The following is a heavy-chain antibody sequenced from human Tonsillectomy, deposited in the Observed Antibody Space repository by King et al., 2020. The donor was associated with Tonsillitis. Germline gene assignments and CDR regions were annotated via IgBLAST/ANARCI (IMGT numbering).Heavy chain of an antibody. V-gene: IGHV1-2*02. CDR3: ARVEGITMVRGVIGNFDY. J-gene: IGHJ4*02. Sequence: VQLVESGAEVKKPGASVKVSCKASGYTFTGYYMHWVRQAPGQGLEWMGWINPNSGGTNYAQKFQGRVTMTRETSISTAYMELSRLRSDDTAVYYCARVEGITMVRGVIGNFDYWGQGTLVTVSS. D-gene: IGHD3-10*01. CDR1: GYTFTGYY. CDR2: INPNSGGT.